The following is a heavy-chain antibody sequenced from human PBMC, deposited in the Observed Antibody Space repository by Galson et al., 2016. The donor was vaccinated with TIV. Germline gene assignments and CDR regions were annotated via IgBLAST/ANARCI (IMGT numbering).Heavy chain of an antibody. J-gene: IGHJ3*01. CDR2: INSDGSST. CDR3: ARAYSSGWSHRVWAFDV. D-gene: IGHD6-19*01. Sequence: SLRLSCAASGFTFSSYWMHWVRQAPGKGLVWVSRINSDGSSTSYADSVKGRFTISRDNSKNTLYLQMNSLRAEDTAVYYCARAYSSGWSHRVWAFDVWGQGTMVTVSS. CDR1: GFTFSSYW. V-gene: IGHV3-74*01.